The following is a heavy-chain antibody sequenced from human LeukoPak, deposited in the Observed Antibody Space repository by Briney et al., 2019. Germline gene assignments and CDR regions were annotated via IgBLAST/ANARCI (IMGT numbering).Heavy chain of an antibody. V-gene: IGHV1-2*04. CDR3: ARGSWQGYYGMDV. CDR1: GYTFTGYY. Sequence: ASVKVSCKASGYTFTGYYMHWVRQAPGQELEWMGWINPNSGGTNYAQKFQGWVTMTRDTSISTAYMELSRLRSDDTAVYYCARGSWQGYYGMDVWGQGTTVTVSS. CDR2: INPNSGGT. J-gene: IGHJ6*02. D-gene: IGHD1-26*01.